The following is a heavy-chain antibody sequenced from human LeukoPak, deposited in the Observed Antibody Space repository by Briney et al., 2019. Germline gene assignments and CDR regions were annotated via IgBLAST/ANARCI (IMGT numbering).Heavy chain of an antibody. CDR1: GFTFSRHS. D-gene: IGHD6-13*01. CDR2: ISSSSSYI. Sequence: GSLRLSCAASGFTFSRHSMNWVRQAPGKGLEWVSSISSSSSYIYYADSVKGRFTISRDNAKNSLYLQMNSLRAEDTAVYYCARDSSSWYDYYYYYMDVWGKGTTVTVSS. V-gene: IGHV3-21*01. J-gene: IGHJ6*03. CDR3: ARDSSSWYDYYYYYMDV.